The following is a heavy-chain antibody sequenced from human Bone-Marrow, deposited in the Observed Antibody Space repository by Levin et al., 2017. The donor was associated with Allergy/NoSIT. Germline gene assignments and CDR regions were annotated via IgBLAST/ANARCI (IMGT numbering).Heavy chain of an antibody. J-gene: IGHJ4*02. D-gene: IGHD5/OR15-5a*01. CDR1: GFIFSNYA. V-gene: IGHV3-23*01. CDR2: IIENGVDT. Sequence: HPGGSLRLSCAASGFIFSNYAMSWVRQAPGKGLEWVSGIIENGVDTYYADSVKGRFTISRDNSKNTLYLEMNSLRPEDTAVYYCVKDYLSPRIYETSGPRLFDYWGQGTLVTVSS. CDR3: VKDYLSPRIYETSGPRLFDY.